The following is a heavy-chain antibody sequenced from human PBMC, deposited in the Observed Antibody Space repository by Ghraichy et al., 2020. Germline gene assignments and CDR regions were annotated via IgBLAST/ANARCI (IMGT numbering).Heavy chain of an antibody. CDR2: ISSSSSYI. D-gene: IGHD6-13*01. CDR3: AIFPQRAAANLEC. J-gene: IGHJ4*02. Sequence: GGSLRLSCAASGFTFSSYSMNWVRQAPGKGLEWVSSISSSSSYIYYADSVKGRFTISRDNAKNSLYLQMNSLRAEDTAVYYCAIFPQRAAANLECWGQGTLVTVSS. CDR1: GFTFSSYS. V-gene: IGHV3-21*01.